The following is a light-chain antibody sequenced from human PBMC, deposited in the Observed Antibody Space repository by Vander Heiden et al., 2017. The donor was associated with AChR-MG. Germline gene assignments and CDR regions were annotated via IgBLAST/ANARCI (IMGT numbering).Light chain of an antibody. J-gene: IGKJ4*01. Sequence: EIVLTQSPVTLSLSPGERATLTCRASQSSSSYLAWYQQKPGQAPRLLIYDTANRATGIPARFSGSGSGTDFTLTISSLEPEDFAVYYCQQRSNWPLTFGGGTKVEIK. V-gene: IGKV3-11*01. CDR3: QQRSNWPLT. CDR1: QSSSSY. CDR2: DTA.